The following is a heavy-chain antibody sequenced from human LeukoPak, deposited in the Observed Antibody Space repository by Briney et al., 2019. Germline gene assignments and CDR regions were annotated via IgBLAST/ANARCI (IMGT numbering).Heavy chain of an antibody. CDR2: MNPNSGNT. D-gene: IGHD6-19*01. Sequence: ASVKVSCKASGYTFTSYDINWVRQATGQGLEWMGWMNPNSGNTGYAQKFQGRVTMTRNTSISTAYMELSSLRSEDTAVYYCARGLMIAVAGTSPFGYWGQGTLVTVS. CDR1: GYTFTSYD. J-gene: IGHJ4*02. CDR3: ARGLMIAVAGTSPFGY. V-gene: IGHV1-8*01.